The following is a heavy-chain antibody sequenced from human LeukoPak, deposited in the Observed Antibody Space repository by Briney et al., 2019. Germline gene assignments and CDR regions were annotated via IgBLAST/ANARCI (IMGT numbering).Heavy chain of an antibody. J-gene: IGHJ4*02. Sequence: WGSLRLSCAASGFAFGNYEMKRVGQAPGKGLAWISYISSSGKTVYYADSVKGRFTISRDNSKNTLYLQMNSLSAEDTAVYYCARRAGGYSHPYDYWGQGILVTVSS. V-gene: IGHV3-48*03. CDR3: ARRAGGYSHPYDY. D-gene: IGHD4-23*01. CDR2: ISSSGKTV. CDR1: GFAFGNYE.